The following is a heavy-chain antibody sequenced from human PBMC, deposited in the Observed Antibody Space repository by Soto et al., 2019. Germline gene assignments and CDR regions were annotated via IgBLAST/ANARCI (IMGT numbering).Heavy chain of an antibody. J-gene: IGHJ4*02. D-gene: IGHD1-1*01. CDR2: ISAHNGNT. CDR3: VRGRYGDY. CDR1: GYASTTYG. V-gene: IGHV1-18*01. Sequence: QVHLVQSGAEVKKPGASVKVSCQGSGYASTTYGITWVRQAPGQGLEWMGWISAHNGNTNYAQKLQGRVTVTRDTSTSTAYMELRSLRYDDTAVYYCVRGRYGDYWGQGALVTVSS.